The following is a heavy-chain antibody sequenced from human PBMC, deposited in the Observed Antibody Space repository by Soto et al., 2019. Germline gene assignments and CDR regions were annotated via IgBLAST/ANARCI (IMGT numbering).Heavy chain of an antibody. CDR2: IYYSGST. V-gene: IGHV4-31*03. J-gene: IGHJ6*02. D-gene: IGHD3-3*01. CDR1: GGSISSGGYY. CDR3: ARDNKRRITIFGVVPRVYYYGMDV. Sequence: SETLSLTCTVSGGSISSGGYYWSWIRQHPGKGPEWIGYIYYSGSTYYNPSLKSRVTISVDTSKNQFSLKLSSVTAADTAVYYCARDNKRRITIFGVVPRVYYYGMDVWGQGTTVTVSS.